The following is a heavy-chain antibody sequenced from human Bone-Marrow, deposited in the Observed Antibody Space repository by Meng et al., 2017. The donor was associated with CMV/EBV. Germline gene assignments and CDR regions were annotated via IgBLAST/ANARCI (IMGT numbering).Heavy chain of an antibody. CDR3: ARGYDSSGYQDY. V-gene: IGHV1-2*02. CDR1: VCTFTGYY. J-gene: IGHJ4*02. CDR2: INPNSGGT. Sequence: QAQLVQSGAEVKTPGASVTVSCKASVCTFTGYYRHWARQAPGQGLEWMGWINPNSGGTNYAQKFQGRVTMTRDTSISTAYMELSRLRSDDTAVYYCARGYDSSGYQDYWGQGTLVTVSS. D-gene: IGHD3-22*01.